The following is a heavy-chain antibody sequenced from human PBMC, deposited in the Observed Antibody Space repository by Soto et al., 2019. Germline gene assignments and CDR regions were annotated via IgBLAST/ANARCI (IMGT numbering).Heavy chain of an antibody. CDR1: GGSFSGYY. D-gene: IGHD6-6*01. CDR3: AMGFSSSSRDYFDY. J-gene: IGHJ4*02. Sequence: SETLSRTCAVYGGSFSGYYWSWIRQPPGKGLEWIGEIKHSGSTNYNSSLKSRVTISVDTSKNQFSLKLSSVTAADTPVYYCAMGFSSSSRDYFDYWGQGTLVAVSS. V-gene: IGHV4-34*01. CDR2: IKHSGST.